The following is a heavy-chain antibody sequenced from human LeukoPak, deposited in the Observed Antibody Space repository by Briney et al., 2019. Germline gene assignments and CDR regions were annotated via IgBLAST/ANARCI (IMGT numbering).Heavy chain of an antibody. V-gene: IGHV3-30*03. Sequence: GGSLRLSCAASGFTFSNYGMHWVRQAPGKGLEWVAVVSYDGSNKYYADSVKGRFTISRDNSKNTLYLQMNSLRAEDTAVYYCARDRLWGSTIFGVDPPFYFDYWGQGTLVTVSS. CDR1: GFTFSNYG. D-gene: IGHD3-3*01. J-gene: IGHJ4*02. CDR2: VSYDGSNK. CDR3: ARDRLWGSTIFGVDPPFYFDY.